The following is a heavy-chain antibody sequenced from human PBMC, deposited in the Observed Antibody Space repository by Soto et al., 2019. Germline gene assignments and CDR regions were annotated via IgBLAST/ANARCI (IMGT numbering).Heavy chain of an antibody. CDR3: ARGTATVTTLYGMDV. V-gene: IGHV1-18*04. J-gene: IGHJ6*02. Sequence: ASVKVSCKAAGYIFTSYYIHWVRLAPGQGLEWIGLISACNGITIYAQKLQGRVTMTTDTSTSSVYMELRSLRSDDTALYYCARGTATVTTLYGMDVWGQGTTVTVSS. CDR2: ISACNGIT. D-gene: IGHD4-17*01. CDR1: GYIFTSYY.